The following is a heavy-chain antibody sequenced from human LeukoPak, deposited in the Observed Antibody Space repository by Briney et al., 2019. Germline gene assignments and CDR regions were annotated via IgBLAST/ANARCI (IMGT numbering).Heavy chain of an antibody. CDR1: GYTFTGYY. J-gene: IGHJ3*02. CDR2: INPNSGGT. CDR3: AKNSGSYLILDAFDI. V-gene: IGHV1-2*02. D-gene: IGHD1-26*01. Sequence: ASVKVSCKASGYTFTGYYMHWVRQAPGQGLEWMGWINPNSGGTNYAQKFQGRVTMTRDTSISTAYMELSRLRSDDTAVYYCAKNSGSYLILDAFDIWGQGTMVTVSS.